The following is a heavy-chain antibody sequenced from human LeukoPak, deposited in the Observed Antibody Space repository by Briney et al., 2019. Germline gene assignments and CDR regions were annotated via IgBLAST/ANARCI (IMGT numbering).Heavy chain of an antibody. Sequence: GGSLRLSCAASGFTFSSYSMNWVRQAPGKGLEWVSSISSSSSYIYYADSVKGRFTISRDNAKNSLYLQMNSLRAEDTAVYYCARGPGSRDGYNFAYWGQGTLVTVSS. D-gene: IGHD5-24*01. V-gene: IGHV3-21*01. CDR1: GFTFSSYS. CDR3: ARGPGSRDGYNFAY. J-gene: IGHJ4*02. CDR2: ISSSSSYI.